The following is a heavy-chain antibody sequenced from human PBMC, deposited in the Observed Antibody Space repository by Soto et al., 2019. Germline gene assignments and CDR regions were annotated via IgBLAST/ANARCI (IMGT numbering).Heavy chain of an antibody. J-gene: IGHJ6*02. CDR1: AGSISSCD. CDR3: AREGGHVDTATVNGYYYYGMDV. Sequence: PAESLALTCTGSAGSISSCDWSWIRQPAGKGLEWSGYIYYSGSTNYNPSLKSRVTISVDTSKNQFSLKLSSVTAADTAVYYCAREGGHVDTATVNGYYYYGMDVWGQGTTVT. V-gene: IGHV4-59*01. D-gene: IGHD5-18*01. CDR2: IYYSGST.